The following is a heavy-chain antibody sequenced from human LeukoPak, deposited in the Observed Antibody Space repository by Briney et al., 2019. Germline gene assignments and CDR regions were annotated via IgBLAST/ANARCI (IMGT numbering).Heavy chain of an antibody. Sequence: SETLSLTCTVSGYSISSGFYWGCIRQPPGKGLEWIGTIYHGGNTDYNVSLKSRVTISVDTSKNQFSLKLTSVTAADTAVYYCARDGPSWFGEHNVDYWGQGTLVTVSS. CDR1: GYSISSGFY. CDR2: IYHGGNT. CDR3: ARDGPSWFGEHNVDY. J-gene: IGHJ4*02. D-gene: IGHD3-10*01. V-gene: IGHV4-38-2*02.